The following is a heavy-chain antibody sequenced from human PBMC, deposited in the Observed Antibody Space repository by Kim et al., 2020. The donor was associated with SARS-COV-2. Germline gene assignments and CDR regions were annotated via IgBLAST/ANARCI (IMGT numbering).Heavy chain of an antibody. CDR3: ARDLGCSSTSCYSDAFDI. CDR1: GFIFSSYE. V-gene: IGHV3-48*03. J-gene: IGHJ3*02. Sequence: GGSLRLSCVASGFIFSSYEMNWVRQAPGKGLEWVSYISSSGSITYYADSVKGRLTISRDNAKNSLYLQMNSLRAEDTAVYYCARDLGCSSTSCYSDAFDIWGQGTMVTVSS. D-gene: IGHD2-2*01. CDR2: ISSSGSIT.